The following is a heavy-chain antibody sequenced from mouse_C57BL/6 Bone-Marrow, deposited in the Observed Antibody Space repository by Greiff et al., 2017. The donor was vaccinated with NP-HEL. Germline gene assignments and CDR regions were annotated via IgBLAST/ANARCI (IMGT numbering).Heavy chain of an antibody. D-gene: IGHD1-1*01. CDR1: GYTFTSYW. V-gene: IGHV1-59*01. CDR2: IDPSDSYT. Sequence: QVQLQQPGAELVRPGPSVKLSCKASGYTFTSYWMHWVKQRPGKGLEWIGVIDPSDSYTNYNQKFKGKATLTVDTSSSTAYMQLSSLTSEDSAVYYCARWPTRGSSYDYAMDYWGQGTSVTVSS. J-gene: IGHJ4*01. CDR3: ARWPTRGSSYDYAMDY.